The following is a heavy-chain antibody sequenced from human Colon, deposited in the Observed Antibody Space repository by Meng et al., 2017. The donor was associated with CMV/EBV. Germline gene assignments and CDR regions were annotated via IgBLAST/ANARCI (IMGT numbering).Heavy chain of an antibody. D-gene: IGHD5-24*01. Sequence: QVQLQEPGPGLVKPSAPLSLTCTVSGDSISGRSYYWGWIRQPPGKGLEWIASIYYTGNDYHNPSLKSRVTISIDTSNNQFSLRLTSVTAADTAVYYCARMALHWYFDLWGRGTLVTVSS. CDR2: IYYTGND. J-gene: IGHJ2*01. V-gene: IGHV4-39*07. CDR1: GDSISGRSYY. CDR3: ARMALHWYFDL.